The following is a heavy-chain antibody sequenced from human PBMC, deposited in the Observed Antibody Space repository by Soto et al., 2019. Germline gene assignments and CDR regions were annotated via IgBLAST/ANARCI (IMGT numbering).Heavy chain of an antibody. CDR2: ISSSSYI. V-gene: IGHV3-21*01. CDR3: ARDPGYCRAFLL. D-gene: IGHD6-13*01. Sequence: GGSLRLSCAASGFTFSSYSMNWVRQAPGKGLEWVSSISSSSYIYYADSVKGRFTISRDNAKNSLYLQMNSLRAEDTAVYYCARDPGYCRAFLLWGQGTMVTVSS. CDR1: GFTFSSYS. J-gene: IGHJ3*01.